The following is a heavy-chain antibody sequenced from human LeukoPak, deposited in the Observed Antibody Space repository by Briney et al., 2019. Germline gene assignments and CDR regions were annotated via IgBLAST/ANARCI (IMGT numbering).Heavy chain of an antibody. D-gene: IGHD3-16*02. V-gene: IGHV3-30*18. CDR2: ISYDGSNK. CDR3: ANGWGRDDYVWGSYRSFDY. Sequence: PGGSLRLSCAASGFTFSSYGVHWVRQAPGKGLEWVAAISYDGSNKYYADSVKGRFTISRDNSKNTLYLQMNSLRAEDTAVYYCANGWGRDDYVWGSYRSFDYWGQGTLVTVSS. CDR1: GFTFSSYG. J-gene: IGHJ4*02.